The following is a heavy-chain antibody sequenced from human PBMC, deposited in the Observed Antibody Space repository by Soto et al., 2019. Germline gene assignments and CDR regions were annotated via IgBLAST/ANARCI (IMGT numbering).Heavy chain of an antibody. CDR1: GFSLTTIGAG. J-gene: IGHJ4*02. V-gene: IGHV2-5*01. Sequence: SGPTLVNPTQTLTLTCTYSGFSLTTIGAGVGWIRQPPGKALEWLALISWKDDKRYNPGLESRLTITKDTSKNQVILTLTNMDPVDTATYFCAHRYGGNYYRWYFEPWGQGTLVSVSS. D-gene: IGHD1-26*01. CDR2: ISWKDDK. CDR3: AHRYGGNYYRWYFEP.